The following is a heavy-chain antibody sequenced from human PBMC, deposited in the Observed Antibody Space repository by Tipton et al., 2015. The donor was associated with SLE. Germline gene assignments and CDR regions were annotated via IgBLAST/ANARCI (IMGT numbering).Heavy chain of an antibody. CDR2: IDPSDSYT. V-gene: IGHV5-10-1*01. D-gene: IGHD1-7*01. J-gene: IGHJ6*02. CDR1: GYSFTNYW. Sequence: QLVQSGAEVKKPGESLKISCKGSGYSFTNYWISWVRQMPGKGLEWMGRIDPSDSYTNYSPSFQGHVTISADKSISTAYLQWSSLKASDTAMYYCARHATSRLITGTRGVDMDVWGQGTTVTVSS. CDR3: ARHATSRLITGTRGVDMDV.